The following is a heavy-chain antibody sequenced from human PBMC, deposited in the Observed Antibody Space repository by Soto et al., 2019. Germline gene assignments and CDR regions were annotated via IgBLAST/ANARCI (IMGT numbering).Heavy chain of an antibody. CDR2: ISAGGSEK. Sequence: QVQLVESGGGVVPPGRSLRLSCAGSGFIFNSYAMHWVRQAPGKGLEWVAVISAGGSEKYADSVKGRFIISRDNSQRTVYLQMNGLRSEDTSVYYCTKDPQVPAAFSNVFDFWGQGTMVTVSS. V-gene: IGHV3-30*18. J-gene: IGHJ3*01. CDR1: GFIFNSYA. CDR3: TKDPQVPAAFSNVFDF. D-gene: IGHD2-2*01.